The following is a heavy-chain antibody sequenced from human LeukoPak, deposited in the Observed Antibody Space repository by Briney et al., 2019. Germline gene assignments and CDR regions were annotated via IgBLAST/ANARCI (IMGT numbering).Heavy chain of an antibody. Sequence: GASVEVSCKASGYTFTSYYMHWVRQAPGQGLEWMGIINPSGGSTSYAQKFQGRATMTRDTSTSTVYMELSSLRSEDTAVYYCALELGYCSSTSCSDFDYWGQGTLDTVSS. CDR1: GYTFTSYY. D-gene: IGHD2-2*01. CDR2: INPSGGST. CDR3: ALELGYCSSTSCSDFDY. V-gene: IGHV1-46*01. J-gene: IGHJ4*02.